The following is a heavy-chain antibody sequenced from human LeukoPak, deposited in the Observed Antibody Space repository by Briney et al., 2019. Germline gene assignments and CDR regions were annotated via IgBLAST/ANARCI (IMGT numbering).Heavy chain of an antibody. D-gene: IGHD6-19*01. J-gene: IGHJ4*02. CDR2: IYYSGST. CDR1: GGSISSYY. Sequence: PSETLSLTCTVSGGSISSYYWSWIRQPPGKGLEWIGYIYYSGSTNYNPSLKSRVTISVDTSKNQFSLKLSSVTAADTAVYYCASYGGGWTFDYWGQGTLVAVSS. CDR3: ASYGGGWTFDY. V-gene: IGHV4-59*01.